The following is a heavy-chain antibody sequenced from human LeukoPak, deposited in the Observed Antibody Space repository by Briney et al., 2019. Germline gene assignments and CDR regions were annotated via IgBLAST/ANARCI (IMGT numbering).Heavy chain of an antibody. V-gene: IGHV3-9*01. CDR1: GFTFDDYA. J-gene: IGHJ6*03. CDR3: AKDSLPRSSRDYMDV. Sequence: PGGSLRLSCVASGFTFDDYAMHWVRHAPGKGLEWVSGISWSSGSIGYADSVKGRFTISRDSAKNSLYLQMNSLRTEDTAFYYCAKDSLPRSSRDYMDVWGKGTTVIIS. CDR2: ISWSSGSI.